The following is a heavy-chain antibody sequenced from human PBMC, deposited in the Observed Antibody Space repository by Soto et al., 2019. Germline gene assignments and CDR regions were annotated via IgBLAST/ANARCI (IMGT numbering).Heavy chain of an antibody. V-gene: IGHV4-39*01. D-gene: IGHD3-22*01. CDR1: GGSISSSSYY. CDR3: ARSKRRYYYDSSGYFDY. Sequence: PSETLSLTCTVSGGSISSSSYYWGWIRQPPGKGLEWIGSIYYSGSTYYNPSLKSRVTISVDTSKNQFSLKLSSVTAADTAVYYCARSKRRYYYDSSGYFDYWGQGTLVTVSS. J-gene: IGHJ4*02. CDR2: IYYSGST.